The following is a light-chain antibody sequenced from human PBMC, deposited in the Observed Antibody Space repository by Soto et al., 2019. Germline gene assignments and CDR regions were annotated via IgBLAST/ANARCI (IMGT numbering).Light chain of an antibody. J-gene: IGLJ2*01. Sequence: QSALTQPPSASGSPGQSVTISCIGTSSDVGGYNYVSWYQQHPGKAPKLMIYEVSKRPSGVPDRFPGSKSDNTASLTVSGLQAEDEADYYCSSYAASNNLGVFGGGTKLTVL. CDR3: SSYAASNNLGV. CDR2: EVS. CDR1: SSDVGGYNY. V-gene: IGLV2-8*01.